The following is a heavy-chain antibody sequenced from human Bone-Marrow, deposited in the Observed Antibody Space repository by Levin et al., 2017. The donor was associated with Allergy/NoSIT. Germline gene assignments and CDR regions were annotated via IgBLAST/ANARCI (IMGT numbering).Heavy chain of an antibody. CDR3: ARTAGTAGMATAKYYFDS. V-gene: IGHV4-39*01. Sequence: SETLSLTCTVSGGSIRSDSYYWTWIRHSPEKGMEWIGALFYNGYTYSNPSLKNRITISVDTSKNQFSLSLTSVTASDTATYYCARTAGTAGMATAKYYFDSWGPGTLVTVSS. CDR1: GGSIRSDSYY. D-gene: IGHD5-24*01. CDR2: LFYNGYT. J-gene: IGHJ4*02.